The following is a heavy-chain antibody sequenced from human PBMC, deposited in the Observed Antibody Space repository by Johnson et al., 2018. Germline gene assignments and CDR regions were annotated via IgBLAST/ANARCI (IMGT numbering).Heavy chain of an antibody. CDR2: LSYDGSNE. D-gene: IGHD6-13*01. V-gene: IGHV3-30*18. J-gene: IGHJ6*03. CDR3: AKDLSSSWYSYYYLDV. CDR1: GFTFSSYG. Sequence: QVRLVEAGGGVVQPGRSLGLSCAASGFTFSSYGMHWVRQAPGKGLEWVAVLSYDGSNEYYADYVKGRFTISRDNPKNTLYLQMNSRRAEDTPVYYFAKDLSSSWYSYYYLDVWGKGTTVTVSS.